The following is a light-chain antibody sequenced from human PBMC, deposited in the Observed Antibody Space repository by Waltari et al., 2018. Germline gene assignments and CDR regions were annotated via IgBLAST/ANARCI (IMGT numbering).Light chain of an antibody. CDR1: QSISSY. Sequence: DIQMTQSPSSLSASVGDRVTITCRASQSISSYLNWYQQKPGKAPNLLIYAASSLQSGVPSRFSGSGSGTDFTLTISSLQPEDFATYYCHQSYSTSLSFGGGTKVEIK. CDR2: AAS. CDR3: HQSYSTSLS. V-gene: IGKV1-39*01. J-gene: IGKJ4*01.